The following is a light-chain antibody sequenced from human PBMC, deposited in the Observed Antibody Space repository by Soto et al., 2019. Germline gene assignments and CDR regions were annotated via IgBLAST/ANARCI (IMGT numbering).Light chain of an antibody. CDR2: GAS. CDR3: QQANRFPLT. J-gene: IGKJ4*01. Sequence: DIQMSQSPSSVSASVGDRVTITCRASQGISSWLVWYQQKPGKAPKLLIYGASILQSGVPSRFSGSGSGSDFTLTISNLQPEDFATYFCQQANRFPLTFGGGTKVEIK. CDR1: QGISSW. V-gene: IGKV1-12*01.